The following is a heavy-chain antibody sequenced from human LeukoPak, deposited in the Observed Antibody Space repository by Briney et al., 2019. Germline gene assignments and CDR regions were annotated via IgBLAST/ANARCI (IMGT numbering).Heavy chain of an antibody. CDR1: GFTFSNYA. CDR2: ISPSGDIT. D-gene: IGHD3-10*01. CDR3: AKDDAWLRFGE. J-gene: IGHJ4*02. Sequence: GGSLRLSCAASGFTFSNYAMHWVRQAPGKWLEWVSGISPSGDITYYADSVKGRFTISRDNSKNTLYLEVISLTAEDTAVYYCAKDDAWLRFGEWSQGTLVTVSS. V-gene: IGHV3-23*01.